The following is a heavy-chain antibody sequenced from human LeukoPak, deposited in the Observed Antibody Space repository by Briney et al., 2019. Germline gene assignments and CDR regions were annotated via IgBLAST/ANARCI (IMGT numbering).Heavy chain of an antibody. CDR2: ISAYNGNT. V-gene: IGHV1-18*01. Sequence: ASVKVSCKASGYTFTSYGISWVRPAPGQGLEWMGWISAYNGNTNYAQKLQGRVTMTTDTSTSTAYMELRSLRSDDTAVYYCARDGIFGVVRNYYYGMDVWGQGTTVTVSS. J-gene: IGHJ6*02. D-gene: IGHD3-3*01. CDR3: ARDGIFGVVRNYYYGMDV. CDR1: GYTFTSYG.